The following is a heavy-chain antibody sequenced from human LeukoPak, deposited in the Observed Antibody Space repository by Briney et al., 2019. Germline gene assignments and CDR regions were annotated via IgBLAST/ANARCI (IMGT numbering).Heavy chain of an antibody. J-gene: IGHJ4*02. CDR3: ARNYDYGDYDLGGSIDY. Sequence: GGSLRLSCAASGFTFDDYGMSWVRQAPGKGLDWVSCIKWNGGSTGYADSVKGRFTIYRDNDKNSLYLQMNSLRAEDTALYYCARNYDYGDYDLGGSIDYWGQGTLVTVSS. V-gene: IGHV3-20*04. D-gene: IGHD4-17*01. CDR2: IKWNGGST. CDR1: GFTFDDYG.